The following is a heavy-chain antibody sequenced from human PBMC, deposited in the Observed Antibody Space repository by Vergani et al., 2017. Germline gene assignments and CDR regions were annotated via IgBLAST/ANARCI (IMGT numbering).Heavy chain of an antibody. J-gene: IGHJ6*02. CDR1: GYTFTSYG. D-gene: IGHD3-3*01. Sequence: QVQLVQSGAEVKKPGASVKVSCKASGYTFTSYGISWVRQAPGQGLEWMGWISAYNGNTNYAQKLQGRVTMTTDTSTSTAYMELRGLRSDDTAVYYCARDAYDFWSGYFTDPTYYYYYGMDVWGQGTTVTVSS. V-gene: IGHV1-18*01. CDR2: ISAYNGNT. CDR3: ARDAYDFWSGYFTDPTYYYYYGMDV.